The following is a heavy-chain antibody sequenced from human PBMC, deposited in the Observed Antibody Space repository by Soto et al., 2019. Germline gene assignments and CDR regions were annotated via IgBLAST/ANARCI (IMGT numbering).Heavy chain of an antibody. J-gene: IGHJ4*02. CDR1: GFTFSIYA. Sequence: GGSLRLSCAASGFTFSIYAMSWVRQAPGKGLEWVSAISGSGGSTYYADSVKGRFTISRDNSKNTLYLQMNSLRAEDTAVYYCAKDIDYGDYYLRWLTFDYWGQGTLVTVSS. D-gene: IGHD4-17*01. CDR2: ISGSGGST. CDR3: AKDIDYGDYYLRWLTFDY. V-gene: IGHV3-23*01.